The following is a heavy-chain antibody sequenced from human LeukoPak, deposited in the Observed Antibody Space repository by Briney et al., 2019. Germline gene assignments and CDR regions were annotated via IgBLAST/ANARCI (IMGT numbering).Heavy chain of an antibody. V-gene: IGHV3-30-3*01. J-gene: IGHJ4*02. D-gene: IGHD7-27*01. Sequence: GRSLRLSCAASGFTFSTYAMHWVRQALGKGLEWVAVISYDGSKKYYADSVKGRFTISRDNSKNTLYLQMNGLRAEDTAVYYCARELLGAFDYWGQGTLVTVSS. CDR1: GFTFSTYA. CDR2: ISYDGSKK. CDR3: ARELLGAFDY.